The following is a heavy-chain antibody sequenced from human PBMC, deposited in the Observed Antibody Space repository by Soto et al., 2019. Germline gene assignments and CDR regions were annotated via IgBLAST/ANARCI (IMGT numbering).Heavy chain of an antibody. D-gene: IGHD3-16*01. Sequence: QVQLQQWGAGLLKPSETLSLTCAVYGGSFRGYYWSWIRQPPGKGLEWIGEIDHRGSTNYNPSLKSRDTISVDTSKNQCSLKLSSVTAADTAVYYCARDKTEVTTFVYYYYGMDVWGQGTTVTVSS. V-gene: IGHV4-34*01. CDR2: IDHRGST. J-gene: IGHJ6*02. CDR3: ARDKTEVTTFVYYYYGMDV. CDR1: GGSFRGYY.